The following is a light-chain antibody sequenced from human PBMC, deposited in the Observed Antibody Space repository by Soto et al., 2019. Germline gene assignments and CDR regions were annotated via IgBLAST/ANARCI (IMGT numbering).Light chain of an antibody. Sequence: EIVLTQSPATLSLSPGERATLSCRASQRISTYLAWYQQKPGQAPRLLIYDASNRATGIPVRFSGSGSGTDFTLTISSLEPEDFAVYYCQQRVSWPPITFGGGTKVEIK. CDR2: DAS. CDR1: QRISTY. V-gene: IGKV3-11*01. CDR3: QQRVSWPPIT. J-gene: IGKJ4*01.